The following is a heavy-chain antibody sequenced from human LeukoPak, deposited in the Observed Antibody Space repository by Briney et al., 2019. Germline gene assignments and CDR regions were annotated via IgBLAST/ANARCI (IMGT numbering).Heavy chain of an antibody. CDR2: TSYSGDA. Sequence: SETLSLTCSVSGAPVRDYYWSWIRQSPGKGLEWIAYTSYSGDADYNPSLRSRVAMSIDTTNNQFSLRLTSVTAADTAVYYCARGRRYAGIDYWGQGTLVTVSS. CDR1: GAPVRDYY. V-gene: IGHV4-59*04. CDR3: ARGRRYAGIDY. D-gene: IGHD2-8*01. J-gene: IGHJ4*02.